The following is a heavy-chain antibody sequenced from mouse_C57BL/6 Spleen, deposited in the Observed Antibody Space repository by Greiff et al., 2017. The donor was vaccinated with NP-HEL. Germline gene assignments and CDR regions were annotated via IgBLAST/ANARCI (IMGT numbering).Heavy chain of an antibody. CDR1: GYTFTDYY. Sequence: EVQLQQSGPELVKPGASVKISCKASGYTFTDYYMNWVKQSHGKSLEWIGDINPNNGGTSYNQKFKGKATLTVDKSSSTAYMELRSLTSEDSAVYYCARNGLYSNYDYAMDYWGQGTSVTVSS. CDR3: ARNGLYSNYDYAMDY. V-gene: IGHV1-26*01. J-gene: IGHJ4*01. D-gene: IGHD2-5*01. CDR2: INPNNGGT.